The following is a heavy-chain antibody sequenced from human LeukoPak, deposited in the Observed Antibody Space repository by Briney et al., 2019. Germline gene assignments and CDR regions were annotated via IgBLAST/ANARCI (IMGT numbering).Heavy chain of an antibody. J-gene: IGHJ4*02. D-gene: IGHD3-10*01. CDR1: GFTFSSSW. CDR3: ATDWAPTRTSGRPFDY. CDR2: IYSKTDGGTI. Sequence: PGGSLRLSCAASGFTFSSSWMAWVRQAPGKGLEWVGRIYSKTDGGTIDYAAPVKDRFTISRDDSKNTLYLQMNSLKTEDTAVYYCATDWAPTRTSGRPFDYWGQGTLVTVSS. V-gene: IGHV3-15*01.